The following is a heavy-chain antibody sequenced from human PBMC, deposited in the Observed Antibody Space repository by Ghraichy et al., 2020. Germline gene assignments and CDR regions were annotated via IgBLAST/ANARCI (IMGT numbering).Heavy chain of an antibody. J-gene: IGHJ4*02. CDR2: IYPGDSDT. CDR3: ARLDLDVINSSPVYFDY. V-gene: IGHV5-51*01. D-gene: IGHD3-16*02. CDR1: GYSFSIYW. Sequence: GESLNISCKGSGYSFSIYWIGWVRQMPGKGLEWMGIIYPGDSDTRYSPSFQGQVTISADKSISTAYLQWSSLKASDTAIYYCARLDLDVINSSPVYFDYWGQGTLVTVSS.